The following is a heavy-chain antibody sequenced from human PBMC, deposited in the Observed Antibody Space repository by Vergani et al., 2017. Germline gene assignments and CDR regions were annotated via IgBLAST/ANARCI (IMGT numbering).Heavy chain of an antibody. D-gene: IGHD2-2*01. CDR3: ARVLGYCSSTSCVLNWFDP. Sequence: QVQLQESGPGLVKPSETLSLTCAVSGYSISSGYYWGWIRQPPGKGLEWIGSIYHSGSTYYNPSLKSRVTISVDTSKNQFSLKLSSVTAADTAVYYCARVLGYCSSTSCVLNWFDPWGQGTLVTVSS. CDR1: GYSISSGYY. J-gene: IGHJ5*02. CDR2: IYHSGST. V-gene: IGHV4-38-2*01.